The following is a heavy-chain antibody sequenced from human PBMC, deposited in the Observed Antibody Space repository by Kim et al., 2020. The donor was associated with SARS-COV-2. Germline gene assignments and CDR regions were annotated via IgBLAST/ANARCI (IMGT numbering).Heavy chain of an antibody. CDR3: ARDPQDGSGNYMYGMDV. V-gene: IGHV1-18*01. Sequence: ASVKVSCKTSGYTFNNYGISWVRQAPGQGLECVGWISAHNGYTNYAQKFQGRVTITTDTSTGTAYMELRNLRSDDTAVYYCARDPQDGSGNYMYGMDVWGQGTTVAVSS. CDR1: GYTFNNYG. D-gene: IGHD3-10*01. J-gene: IGHJ6*02. CDR2: ISAHNGYT.